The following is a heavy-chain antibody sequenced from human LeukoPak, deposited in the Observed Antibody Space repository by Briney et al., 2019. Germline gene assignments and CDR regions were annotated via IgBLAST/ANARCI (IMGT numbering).Heavy chain of an antibody. Sequence: SETLSLTCTVSGVSISSSSYYWGWIRQPPGKGLEWIGSIYYSGSTYYNPSLKSRVTISVDTSKNQLSLKLSSVTAADTAVYWGIVVVPAASRWYYFDYWGQGTLVTVSS. J-gene: IGHJ4*02. D-gene: IGHD2-2*01. CDR2: IYYSGST. CDR1: GVSISSSSYY. V-gene: IGHV4-39*01. CDR3: IVVVPAASRWYYFDY.